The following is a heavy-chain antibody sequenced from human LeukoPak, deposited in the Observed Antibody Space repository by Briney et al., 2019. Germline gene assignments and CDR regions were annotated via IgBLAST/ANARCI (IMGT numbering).Heavy chain of an antibody. CDR2: IYYSGST. D-gene: IGHD3-22*01. CDR1: GGSFSGYY. V-gene: IGHV4-34*01. J-gene: IGHJ4*02. CDR3: ARVATDSSGYNFDY. Sequence: SETLSLTCAVYGGSFSGYYWGWLRQPPGKGLEWIGSIYYSGSTYYNPSLKSRVTISVDTSKNQFSLKLSSVTAADTAVYYCARVATDSSGYNFDYWGQGTLVTVSS.